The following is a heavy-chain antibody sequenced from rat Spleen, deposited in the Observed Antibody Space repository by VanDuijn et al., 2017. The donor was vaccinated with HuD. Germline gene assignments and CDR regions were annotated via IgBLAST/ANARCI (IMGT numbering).Heavy chain of an antibody. CDR1: GYSITSNY. V-gene: IGHV3-1*01. Sequence: EVQLQESGPGLVKPSQSLSLTCSVTGYSITSNYWGWIRKFPGNKMEWMGYIDYSGRTSYNPSLKSRISITRDTSKNQFFLQLNSVTTEDTATYYCAREIRGTLFDYWGQGVMVTVSS. J-gene: IGHJ2*01. CDR3: AREIRGTLFDY. D-gene: IGHD4-3*01. CDR2: IDYSGRT.